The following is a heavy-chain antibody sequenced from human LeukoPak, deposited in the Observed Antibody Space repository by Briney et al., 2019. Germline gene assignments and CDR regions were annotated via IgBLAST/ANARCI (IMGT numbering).Heavy chain of an antibody. Sequence: PGRSLRLACPAYGFTFSSHAIHSVRQAPGKGLGWVAVISFDGSNKKYADSVKGRFTISRDNCKNTLYLQINSLRAEDTAVYYCARDRYFAWYVVGYYYYGMDVWGEGTTVTVSS. CDR1: GFTFSSHA. CDR3: ARDRYFAWYVVGYYYYGMDV. CDR2: ISFDGSNK. D-gene: IGHD3-9*01. J-gene: IGHJ6*04. V-gene: IGHV3-30*04.